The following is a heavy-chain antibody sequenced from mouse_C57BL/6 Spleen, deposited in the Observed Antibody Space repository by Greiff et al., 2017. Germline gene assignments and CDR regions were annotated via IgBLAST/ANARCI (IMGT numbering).Heavy chain of an antibody. Sequence: QVQLQQPGAELVRPGSSVKLSCKASGYTFTSYWMHWVKQRPIQGLEWIGNIDPSDSETHYNQKFKDKATLTVDKSSSTAYMQLSSLTSEDSAVYYCARDGNPLGYFDYWGQGTTLTVSS. CDR3: ARDGNPLGYFDY. D-gene: IGHD2-1*01. V-gene: IGHV1-52*01. CDR1: GYTFTSYW. CDR2: IDPSDSET. J-gene: IGHJ2*01.